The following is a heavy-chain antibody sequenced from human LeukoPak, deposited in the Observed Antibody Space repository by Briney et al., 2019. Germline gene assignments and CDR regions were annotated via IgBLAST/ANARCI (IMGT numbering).Heavy chain of an antibody. Sequence: GGSLRLSCAASGFTFSDYYMSWIRQAPGKGLEWVSYISSSGSTIYYADSVKGRFTISRDNAKNSLYLQMNSLRAEDTAVYYCARDVQRTVVVPAANLGGGLWFDPWGQGTLVTVSS. V-gene: IGHV3-11*01. CDR1: GFTFSDYY. CDR2: ISSSGSTI. D-gene: IGHD2-2*01. J-gene: IGHJ5*02. CDR3: ARDVQRTVVVPAANLGGGLWFDP.